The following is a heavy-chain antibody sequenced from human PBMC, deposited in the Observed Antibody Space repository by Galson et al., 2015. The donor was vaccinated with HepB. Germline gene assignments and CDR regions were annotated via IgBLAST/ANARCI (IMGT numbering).Heavy chain of an antibody. CDR3: ARDLGVATTYFDY. CDR1: GFTFSSYS. J-gene: IGHJ4*02. D-gene: IGHD5-12*01. CDR2: ISSSSSTI. V-gene: IGHV3-48*01. Sequence: SLRLSCAASGFTFSSYSMNWVRQAPGKGLEWVSYISSSSSTIYYADSVKGRFTISRDNAKNSLYLQMNSLRAEDTAVYYCARDLGVATTYFDYWGQGTLVTVSS.